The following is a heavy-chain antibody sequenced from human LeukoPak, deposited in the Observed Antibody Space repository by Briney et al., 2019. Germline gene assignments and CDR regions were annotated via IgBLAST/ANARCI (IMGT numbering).Heavy chain of an antibody. CDR3: AKDLGYFDY. D-gene: IGHD3-16*01. CDR2: ISGSGDGT. V-gene: IGHV3-23*01. J-gene: IGHJ4*02. Sequence: GGSLRLSCAASGFTFSNYAMSWVRQAPGEGLEWVSAISGSGDGTYSADSVKGRFTISRDNSKNTLYLQMNSLRAEDTAVYYCAKDLGYFDYWGQGTLVTVSS. CDR1: GFTFSNYA.